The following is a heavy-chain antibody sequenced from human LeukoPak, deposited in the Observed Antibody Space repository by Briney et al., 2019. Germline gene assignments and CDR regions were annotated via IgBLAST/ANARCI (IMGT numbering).Heavy chain of an antibody. J-gene: IGHJ5*02. Sequence: GGSLRLSCAASGFTFSSYAMHWVRQAPGKGLEWVAVISYDGSNKYYADSVKGRFTISRDNSKNTLYLQMNSLRAEDTAVYYCARAPDPTYYYDSRNWFDPWGQGTLVTVSS. CDR3: ARAPDPTYYYDSRNWFDP. D-gene: IGHD3-22*01. V-gene: IGHV3-30-3*01. CDR2: ISYDGSNK. CDR1: GFTFSSYA.